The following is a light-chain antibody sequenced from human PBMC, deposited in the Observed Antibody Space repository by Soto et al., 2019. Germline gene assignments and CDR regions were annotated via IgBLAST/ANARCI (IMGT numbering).Light chain of an antibody. Sequence: EIVLTQSPATLSLSPGETATLSCRASQSFSNYLAWYQQKPGQAPRLLISVASNRATGIPARFSGSGSGTDFTLTISSLESEDFAVYYCQQRGTFGQGTRLEI. CDR1: QSFSNY. J-gene: IGKJ5*01. V-gene: IGKV3-11*01. CDR2: VAS. CDR3: QQRGT.